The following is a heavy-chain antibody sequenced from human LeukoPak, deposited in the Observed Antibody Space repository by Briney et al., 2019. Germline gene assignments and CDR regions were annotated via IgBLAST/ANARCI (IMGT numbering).Heavy chain of an antibody. CDR1: GFTFSSYS. CDR3: ARDRDKAARPRWFDY. CDR2: VSSSSSYI. Sequence: PGGSLRLSCAASGFTFSSYSMNWVRQAPGKGLEWVSSVSSSSSYIYYADSVKGRFTISRDNAKNSLYLQMSSLRAEDTAVYYCARDRDKAARPRWFDYWGQGTLVTVSS. V-gene: IGHV3-21*01. J-gene: IGHJ4*02. D-gene: IGHD6-6*01.